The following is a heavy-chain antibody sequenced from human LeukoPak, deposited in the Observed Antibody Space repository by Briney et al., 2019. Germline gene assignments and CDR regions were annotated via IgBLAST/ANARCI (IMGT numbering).Heavy chain of an antibody. CDR1: GFTFSSYG. V-gene: IGHV3-30*02. CDR3: SKDRRRRGPTPFDY. D-gene: IGHD3-10*01. CDR2: IRYDGSIK. Sequence: GGSLRLSCAASGFTFSSYGMHWVREAPGPGLEWGAFIRYDGSIKYYAESLKGRVTISRDNSKNTLYLQMSSPRSEATAVYYFSKDRRRRGPTPFDYWGQGTLVTVSS. J-gene: IGHJ4*02.